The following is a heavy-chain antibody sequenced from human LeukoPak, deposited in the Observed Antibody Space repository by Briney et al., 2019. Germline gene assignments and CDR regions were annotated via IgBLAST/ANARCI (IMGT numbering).Heavy chain of an antibody. V-gene: IGHV3-30-3*01. Sequence: PGGSMSLSCAAYGSTFSSYAIHCDRQAPGKGLEWEAATLSEGSKKYYADSVKGAFTISRGNSKYTLYLRMSSLRAEDTAVYFCAREGYDGSGYPYGDYWGHGTLVTASS. D-gene: IGHD3-22*01. CDR2: TLSEGSKK. J-gene: IGHJ4*01. CDR1: GSTFSSYA. CDR3: AREGYDGSGYPYGDY.